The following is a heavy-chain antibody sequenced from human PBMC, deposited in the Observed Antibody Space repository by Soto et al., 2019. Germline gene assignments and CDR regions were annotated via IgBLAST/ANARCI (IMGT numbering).Heavy chain of an antibody. V-gene: IGHV3-30*18. CDR3: AKVTTDSSGYHLARFNSSF. CDR1: GFTFSSYG. Sequence: GGSLRLSCAASGFTFSSYGMHWVRQAPGKGLEWVAVISYDGSNKYYADSVKGRFTISRDNSKNTLYLQMNSLRAEDTAVYYCAKVTTDSSGYHLARFNSSFWGQGTLVTVSS. D-gene: IGHD3-22*01. CDR2: ISYDGSNK. J-gene: IGHJ4*02.